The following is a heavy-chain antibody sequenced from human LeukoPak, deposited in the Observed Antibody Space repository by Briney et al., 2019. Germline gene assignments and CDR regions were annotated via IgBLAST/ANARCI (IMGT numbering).Heavy chain of an antibody. J-gene: IGHJ6*02. CDR2: IIPILGIA. CDR1: GGTFSSYA. CDR3: ARGTTIFGVVHYGMDV. V-gene: IGHV1-69*04. D-gene: IGHD3-3*01. Sequence: SVKVSCKASGGTFSSYAISWVRQAPGQGLEWMGRIIPILGIANYAQKFQGRVTTTADKSTSTAYMELSSLRSEDTAVYYCARGTTIFGVVHYGMDVWGQGTTVTVSS.